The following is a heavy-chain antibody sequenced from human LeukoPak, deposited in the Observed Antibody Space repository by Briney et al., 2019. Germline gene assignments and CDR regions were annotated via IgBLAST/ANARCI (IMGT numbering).Heavy chain of an antibody. Sequence: SVKVSCKASVGTFSSYAISWVRHAPGQGREWMGGIIPIFGTANYAQKFQGRVTITADESTSTAYMELSSLRSEDTAVYYCARSYYGSGSYYNYWGQGTLVTVSS. CDR1: VGTFSSYA. D-gene: IGHD3-10*01. V-gene: IGHV1-69*01. CDR2: IIPIFGTA. J-gene: IGHJ4*02. CDR3: ARSYYGSGSYYNY.